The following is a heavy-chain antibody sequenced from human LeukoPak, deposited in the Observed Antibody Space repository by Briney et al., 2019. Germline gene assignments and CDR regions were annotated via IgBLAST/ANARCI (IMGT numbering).Heavy chain of an antibody. J-gene: IGHJ1*01. CDR1: GGSFSGYY. V-gene: IGHV4-34*01. CDR2: IDHSGST. Sequence: SETLSLTCAVYGGSFSGYYWSWIRQPPGKGLEWIGEIDHSGSTNYNPSLKSRVTISVDTSKNQFSLKLSSVTAADTAVYYCARRVCSGGSCYSEYFQHWGQGTLVTVSS. CDR3: ARRVCSGGSCYSEYFQH. D-gene: IGHD2-15*01.